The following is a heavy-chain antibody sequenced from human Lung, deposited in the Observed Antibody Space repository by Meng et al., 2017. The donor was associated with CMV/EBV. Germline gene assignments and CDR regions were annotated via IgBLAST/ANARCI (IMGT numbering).Heavy chain of an antibody. CDR2: ISPNNGAT. Sequence: SXXVSXXASGYTLTDYRMHWVRQAPGQGLEWMGWISPNNGATNYAQKFQGRVTMTRDTSINTAYMELNRLTYDDTAVYYCASKMYYDFWSAYRGTEGVDPFNIXGQGXLVTVSS. J-gene: IGHJ3*02. CDR3: ASKMYYDFWSAYRGTEGVDPFNI. V-gene: IGHV1-2*02. D-gene: IGHD3-3*01. CDR1: GYTLTDYR.